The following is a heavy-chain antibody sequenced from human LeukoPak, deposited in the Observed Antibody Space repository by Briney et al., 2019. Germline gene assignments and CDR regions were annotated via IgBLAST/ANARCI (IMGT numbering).Heavy chain of an antibody. Sequence: SETLSLTCTASGGSISSYYWSWIRQPPGKGLEWIGYIYYSGSTNYNLSLKSRVTISVDTSKNQFPLKLSSVTAADTAVYYCARRRSSPTRYSWYERQSFYYFDYWGQGTLVTVSS. CDR3: ARRRSSPTRYSWYERQSFYYFDY. CDR2: IYYSGST. J-gene: IGHJ4*02. D-gene: IGHD1-1*01. V-gene: IGHV4-59*01. CDR1: GGSISSYY.